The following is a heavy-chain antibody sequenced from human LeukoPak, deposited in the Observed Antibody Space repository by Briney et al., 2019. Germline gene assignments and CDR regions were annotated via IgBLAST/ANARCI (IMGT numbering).Heavy chain of an antibody. CDR3: ARETGYGDYAINWFDP. CDR1: GGSISSSSYY. J-gene: IGHJ5*02. V-gene: IGHV4-39*07. D-gene: IGHD4-17*01. Sequence: SETLSLTCTVSGGSISSSSYYWGWIRQPPGKGLEWIGSIYHSGSTYYNPSLKSRVTISVDTSKNQFSLKLSSVTAADTAVYYCARETGYGDYAINWFDPWGQGTLVTVSS. CDR2: IYHSGST.